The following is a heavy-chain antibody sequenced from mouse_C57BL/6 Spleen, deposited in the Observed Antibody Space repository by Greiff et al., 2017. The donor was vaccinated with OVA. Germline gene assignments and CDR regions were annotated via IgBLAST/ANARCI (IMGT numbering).Heavy chain of an antibody. V-gene: IGHV5-6*01. CDR3: ARLRSSPLCFDY. CDR2: ISSGGSYT. D-gene: IGHD1-1*01. CDR1: GFTFSSYG. J-gene: IGHJ2*01. Sequence: ESGGDLVKPGGSLKLSCAASGFTFSSYGMSWVRQTPDKRLEWVATISSGGSYTYYPDSVKGRFTISRDNAKNTLYLQMSSLKSEDAAMYDCARLRSSPLCFDYWGQGTTLTVSS.